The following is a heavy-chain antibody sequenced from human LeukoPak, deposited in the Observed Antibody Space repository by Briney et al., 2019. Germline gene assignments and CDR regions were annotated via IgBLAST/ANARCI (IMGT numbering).Heavy chain of an antibody. Sequence: GGTLRLSCAASGFTFSSYGMSWVRQAPGKGLEWVSAISGSGGSTYYADSVKGRFTISRDNSKNTVYLQMSSLRAEDTAMYYCARDLTVGYFGELGYWGQGTLVTVSS. J-gene: IGHJ4*02. CDR2: ISGSGGST. V-gene: IGHV3-23*01. CDR1: GFTFSSYG. D-gene: IGHD3-10*01. CDR3: ARDLTVGYFGELGY.